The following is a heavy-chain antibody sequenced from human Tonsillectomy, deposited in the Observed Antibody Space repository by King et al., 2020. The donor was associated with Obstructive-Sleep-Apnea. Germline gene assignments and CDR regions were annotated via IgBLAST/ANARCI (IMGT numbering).Heavy chain of an antibody. CDR3: ARASKLAAAGTGYYFDY. Sequence: MQLQESGPGLVKPSETLSLTCTVSGDSISSSSYYWGWIRQPPGKGLEWIGTIYYSGGTYYNPSLKSRITISVATSKTQFSLKLSAVTAADTAVYYCARASKLAAAGTGYYFDYWGQGSLVTVSS. J-gene: IGHJ4*02. V-gene: IGHV4-39*07. CDR2: IYYSGGT. CDR1: GDSISSSSYY. D-gene: IGHD6-13*01.